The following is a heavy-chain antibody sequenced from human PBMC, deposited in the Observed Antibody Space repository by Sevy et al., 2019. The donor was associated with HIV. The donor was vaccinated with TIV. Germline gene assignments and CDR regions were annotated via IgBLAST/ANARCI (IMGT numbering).Heavy chain of an antibody. J-gene: IGHJ4*02. CDR2: ITRNSYEAYGGTT. CDR3: TRGLATADTPEYYFDY. V-gene: IGHV3-49*03. CDR1: GFTFDDYA. Sequence: GGCLRLSCTTSGFTFDDYAMSWFRQAPGKGLEWVAFITRNSYEAYGGTTDYAASVKGRFIISRDDSKSVAYLQMNSLKTEDTAVYVYTRGLATADTPEYYFDYWGQGTLVTVSS. D-gene: IGHD5-12*01.